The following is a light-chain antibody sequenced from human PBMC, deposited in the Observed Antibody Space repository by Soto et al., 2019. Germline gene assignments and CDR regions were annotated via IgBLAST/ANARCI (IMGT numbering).Light chain of an antibody. Sequence: QSVLTQPASVSGSPGQSITLSCTGSSSDVGRYNLVSWYQHHPGKAPKLIIYEAIKRPSGISDRFSGSKSGNTASLTISGLQAEDEADYYCCSYGGDRTFVVFGGGTQVTVL. V-gene: IGLV2-23*02. CDR1: SSDVGRYNL. J-gene: IGLJ2*01. CDR3: CSYGGDRTFVV. CDR2: EAI.